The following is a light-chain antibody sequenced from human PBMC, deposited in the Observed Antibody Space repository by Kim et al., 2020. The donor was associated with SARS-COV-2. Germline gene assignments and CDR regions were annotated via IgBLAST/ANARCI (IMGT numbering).Light chain of an antibody. V-gene: IGKV3-11*01. CDR2: DAS. J-gene: IGKJ5*01. Sequence: PGERATLSCRASQSVSSYLAWYQQKPGQAPRLLIYDASNRVTGIPARFSGSGSGTDFTLTISSLEPEDFAVYYCQQRTNWPPTVGQGTRLEIK. CDR3: QQRTNWPPT. CDR1: QSVSSY.